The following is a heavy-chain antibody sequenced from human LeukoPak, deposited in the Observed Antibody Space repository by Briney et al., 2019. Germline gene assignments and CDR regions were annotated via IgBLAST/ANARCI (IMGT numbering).Heavy chain of an antibody. CDR3: ARGGLLWFGELISPYFDY. D-gene: IGHD3-10*01. CDR1: GGTFSSYA. V-gene: IGHV1-69*04. Sequence: GASVKVSCKASGGTFSSYAISWVRQAPGQGLEWMGRIIPILGIANYAQKFQGRVTITADKSTSTAYMELSSLRSEDTAVYYCARGGLLWFGELISPYFDYWGQGTLVTVSS. J-gene: IGHJ4*02. CDR2: IIPILGIA.